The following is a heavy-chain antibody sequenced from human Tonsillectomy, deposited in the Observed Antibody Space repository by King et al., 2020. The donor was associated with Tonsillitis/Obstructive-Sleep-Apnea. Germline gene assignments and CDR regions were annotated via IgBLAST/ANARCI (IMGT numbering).Heavy chain of an antibody. CDR2: ISSNGGST. D-gene: IGHD3-10*01. Sequence: QLVQSGGGLVQPGGSLRLSCSASGFTFSSYAMHWVRQAPGKGLEYVLAISSNGGSTYYADSVKGRFTISRDNSKNTLYLQMSSLRAEDTAVYYCVKDRGTMVQGVPFGIWGQGTMVTVSS. CDR3: VKDRGTMVQGVPFGI. CDR1: GFTFSSYA. J-gene: IGHJ3*02. V-gene: IGHV3-64D*06.